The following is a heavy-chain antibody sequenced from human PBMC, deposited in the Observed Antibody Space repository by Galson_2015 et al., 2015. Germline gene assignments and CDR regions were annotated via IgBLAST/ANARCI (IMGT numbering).Heavy chain of an antibody. Sequence: SLRLSCAASGFTFSSYGMHWVRQAPGKGLEWVAVISYDGSNKYYADSVKDRFTISRDNSKNTLYLQMNSLRAEDTAVYYCAKVLFGYCSSTSCYYYYYGMDVWGQGTTVTVSS. J-gene: IGHJ6*02. D-gene: IGHD2-2*03. CDR2: ISYDGSNK. CDR3: AKVLFGYCSSTSCYYYYYGMDV. V-gene: IGHV3-30*18. CDR1: GFTFSSYG.